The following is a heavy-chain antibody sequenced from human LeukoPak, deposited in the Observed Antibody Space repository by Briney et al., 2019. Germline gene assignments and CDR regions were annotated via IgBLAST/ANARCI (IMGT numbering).Heavy chain of an antibody. J-gene: IGHJ5*02. D-gene: IGHD3-16*01. Sequence: PGGSLTLSCAASGFTFSSYAMSWVRQAPGKGREWVSAISGSGCSTYYADSVKGRFTSARDNSKNTLYLQMISLRAEDTAVYYCAKGARIMDTYGELFDPWGQGTLVTVSS. V-gene: IGHV3-23*01. CDR3: AKGARIMDTYGELFDP. CDR2: ISGSGCST. CDR1: GFTFSSYA.